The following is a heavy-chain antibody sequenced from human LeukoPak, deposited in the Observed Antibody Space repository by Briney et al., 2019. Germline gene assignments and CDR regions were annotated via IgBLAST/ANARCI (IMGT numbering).Heavy chain of an antibody. CDR2: VDLLGST. J-gene: IGHJ4*02. CDR3: ATDHEQWLVPHRY. CDR1: GGSISSTNW. V-gene: IGHV4-4*02. Sequence: PSETLSLTCGVSGGSISSTNWWTWVRQPPGKGLEWIGEVDLLGSTNYNPSLGSRVTISIDKSENHVSLKLTSVTAADTAVYYCATDHEQWLVPHRYWGQGALVTVSS. D-gene: IGHD6-19*01.